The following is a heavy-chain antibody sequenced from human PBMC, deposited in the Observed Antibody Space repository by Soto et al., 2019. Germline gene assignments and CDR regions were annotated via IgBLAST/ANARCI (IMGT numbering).Heavy chain of an antibody. D-gene: IGHD3-22*01. V-gene: IGHV5-10-1*03. CDR3: ARTGWDRIVDYWYSDL. CDR2: IDPSASYI. J-gene: IGHJ2*01. CDR1: GYNFPTYW. Sequence: EVQLVQSGVEVKKPGESLRISCRPCGYNFPTYWIGWVLQMPGKGLEWMGRIDPSASYINYRPTVQDHVTSSADTSISTAYLQWSTLKASDTAMYYCARTGWDRIVDYWYSDLWGRGTLVTVSS.